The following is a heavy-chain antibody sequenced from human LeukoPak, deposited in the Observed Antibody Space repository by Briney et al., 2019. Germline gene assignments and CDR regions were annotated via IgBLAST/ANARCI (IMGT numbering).Heavy chain of an antibody. CDR3: ARGKRYCSGGSCPARAFDI. D-gene: IGHD2-15*01. CDR2: INHSGTT. Sequence: PSETLSLTCVVYGGCFSDYYWSWVRQPPGKGLEWIGEINHSGTTKYNPSLKSRVTISVDTSKNQFSLKLSSVTAADTAVYYCARGKRYCSGGSCPARAFDIWGQGTMVTVSS. J-gene: IGHJ3*02. CDR1: GGCFSDYY. V-gene: IGHV4-34*01.